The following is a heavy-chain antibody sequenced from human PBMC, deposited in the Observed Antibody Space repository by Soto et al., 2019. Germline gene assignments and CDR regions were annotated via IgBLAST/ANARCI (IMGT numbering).Heavy chain of an antibody. Sequence: SETLSLTCTVSGGSISSSSYYWGWIRHPPGKGLEWIGSIYYSGSTYYNPSLKSRVTISVDTSKNQFSLKLSSVTAADTAVYYCARLQESSRRTGLYLDYWGQGTLVTVSS. V-gene: IGHV4-39*01. J-gene: IGHJ4*02. CDR2: IYYSGST. CDR3: ARLQESSRRTGLYLDY. CDR1: GGSISSSSYY. D-gene: IGHD2-15*01.